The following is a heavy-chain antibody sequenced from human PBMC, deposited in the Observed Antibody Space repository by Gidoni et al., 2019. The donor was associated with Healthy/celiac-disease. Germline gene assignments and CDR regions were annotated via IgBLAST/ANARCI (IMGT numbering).Heavy chain of an antibody. CDR3: ARAALGYCSSTSCYEGSFDY. CDR2: IYSGGST. D-gene: IGHD2-2*01. CDR1: GFTVSSNY. V-gene: IGHV3-53*01. J-gene: IGHJ4*02. Sequence: EVQLVESGGGLIQPGGSLRLSCAASGFTVSSNYMSWVRQAPGKGLEWVSVIYSGGSTYYADSVKGRFTISRDNSKNTLYLQMNSLRAEDTAVYYCARAALGYCSSTSCYEGSFDYWGQGTLVTVSS.